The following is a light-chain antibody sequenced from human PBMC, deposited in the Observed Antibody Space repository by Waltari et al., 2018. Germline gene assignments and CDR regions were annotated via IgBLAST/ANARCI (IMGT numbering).Light chain of an antibody. CDR2: EVS. CDR3: CSYAGSSTPVV. J-gene: IGLJ2*01. Sequence: QSALTQPASVSGSPGQSIAISCTGTSSDVGNYDLVSWYHLPPGKAPNLLIFEVSRRPSGVSSRFSGSKSGNTASLTISGLQAEDEADYYCCSYAGSSTPVVFGGGTKLTVL. V-gene: IGLV2-23*02. CDR1: SSDVGNYDL.